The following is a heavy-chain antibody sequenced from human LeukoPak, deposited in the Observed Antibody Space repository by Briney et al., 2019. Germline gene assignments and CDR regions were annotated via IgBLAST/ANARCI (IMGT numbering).Heavy chain of an antibody. J-gene: IGHJ5*02. D-gene: IGHD2-2*01. Sequence: GGSLRLSCAASGFTFSSYYMHWVRQAPGKGLVWVSRINSDGSSTTYADFVKGRFTISRDNAKNTLYLQMNSLRAEDTAVYHCARVPHCSSSSCYSWFDPWGQGTLVTVSS. V-gene: IGHV3-74*03. CDR3: ARVPHCSSSSCYSWFDP. CDR1: GFTFSSYY. CDR2: INSDGSST.